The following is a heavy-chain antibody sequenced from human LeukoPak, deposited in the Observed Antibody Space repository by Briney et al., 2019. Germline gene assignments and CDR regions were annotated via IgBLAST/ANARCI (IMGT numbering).Heavy chain of an antibody. Sequence: AGSLRLTCAASGFTFSGSAMRWVRQAPGKGLEWVGRIRSKANSYATAYAASVKGRFTIARDDSKNTPYLQMNSLKSEDTAVYYCAKDTAIFLFGLDPWGQGTLVTVSS. CDR2: IRSKANSYAT. CDR3: AKDTAIFLFGLDP. J-gene: IGHJ5*02. V-gene: IGHV3-73*01. CDR1: GFTFSGSA. D-gene: IGHD3-9*01.